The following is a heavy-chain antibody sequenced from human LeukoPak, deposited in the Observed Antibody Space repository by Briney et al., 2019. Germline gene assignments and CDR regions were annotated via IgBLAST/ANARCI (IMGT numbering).Heavy chain of an antibody. V-gene: IGHV3-23*01. D-gene: IGHD3-22*01. CDR3: AKDRPNYYGTNGHYYRRDGDC. Sequence: GGSLRLSCVASGFTFSSYAMSWVRQAAGKGLEWVSSTSSSGETTYYTDSVKGRFTISRDNSRNTLYLQMNSLRAEDTAVYYCAKDRPNYYGTNGHYYRRDGDCWGQGTLVTVSS. CDR1: GFTFSSYA. CDR2: TSSSGETT. J-gene: IGHJ4*02.